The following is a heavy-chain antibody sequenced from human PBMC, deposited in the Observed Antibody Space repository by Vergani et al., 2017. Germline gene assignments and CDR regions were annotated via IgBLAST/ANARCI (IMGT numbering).Heavy chain of an antibody. CDR3: ARGVLDSKYRHNWFGP. V-gene: IGHV1-8*01. Sequence: QEQLVQSGAEVRKPGASVKVSCKASGYNFTSFDINWVRLATGQWREWMGWMNPKSGNTAYAAKFQGRITMTRDSSTDTAYMEMKSLRSEDTAIYFCARGVLDSKYRHNWFGPWGQGTVVTVSS. D-gene: IGHD3/OR15-3a*01. CDR2: MNPKSGNT. CDR1: GYNFTSFD. J-gene: IGHJ5*02.